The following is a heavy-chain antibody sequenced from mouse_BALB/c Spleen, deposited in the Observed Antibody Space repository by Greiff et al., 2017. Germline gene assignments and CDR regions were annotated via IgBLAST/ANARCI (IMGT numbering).Heavy chain of an antibody. CDR1: GFSLTSYG. D-gene: IGHD1-2*01. Sequence: VQLQQSGPGLVAPAQSLSITCTVSGFSLTSYGVHWVRQTPGKGLEWLGVICAGGSTNYNSALMSRLSSSKDNSKSQVFLKMNSLQTDDTAVDYCARDSLLRVRWCFAYWGQGTLVTVSA. J-gene: IGHJ3*01. CDR3: ARDSLLRVRWCFAY. V-gene: IGHV2-9*02. CDR2: ICAGGST.